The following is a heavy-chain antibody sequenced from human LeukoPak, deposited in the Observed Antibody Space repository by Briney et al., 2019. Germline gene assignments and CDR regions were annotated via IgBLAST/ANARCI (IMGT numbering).Heavy chain of an antibody. CDR2: ISWNSGSI. CDR1: GFTFDDYA. CDR3: ANFDFWSGETV. V-gene: IGHV3-9*01. Sequence: GRSLRLSCAASGFTFDDYAMHWVRQAPGKGLEWVSGISWNSGSIGYADSVKGRFTISRDNAKNSLYPQMNSLRAEDTALYYCANFDFWSGETVWGQGTLVTVSS. D-gene: IGHD3-3*01. J-gene: IGHJ4*02.